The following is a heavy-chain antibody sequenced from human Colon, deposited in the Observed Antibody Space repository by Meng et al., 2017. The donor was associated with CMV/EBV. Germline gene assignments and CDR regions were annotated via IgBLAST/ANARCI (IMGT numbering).Heavy chain of an antibody. CDR1: GYTFTSYY. CDR3: ARQYPQGWFDP. D-gene: IGHD4-11*01. V-gene: IGHV1-46*01. Sequence: ASVMVSCKASGYTFTSYYMHWVRQAPGHGLEWMGIINTSGGSTSYAQKFQGRVTMTRDTSTSTVYIELSSLRSEDTAVYYCARQYPQGWFDPWGQGTMVTVSS. CDR2: INTSGGST. J-gene: IGHJ5*02.